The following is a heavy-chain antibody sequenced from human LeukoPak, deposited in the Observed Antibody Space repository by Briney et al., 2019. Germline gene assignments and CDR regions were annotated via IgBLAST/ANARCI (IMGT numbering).Heavy chain of an antibody. Sequence: PMASVKVSCKASGYTFTSYAMHWVRQAPGQRLEWMRWINAGNGNTKYSQKFQGRVTITRDTSASTAYMELSSLRSEDTAVYYCARVRSLSGYSSSSAPYYFDYWGQGTLVTVSS. CDR2: INAGNGNT. V-gene: IGHV1-3*01. CDR3: ARVRSLSGYSSSSAPYYFDY. D-gene: IGHD6-6*01. J-gene: IGHJ4*02. CDR1: GYTFTSYA.